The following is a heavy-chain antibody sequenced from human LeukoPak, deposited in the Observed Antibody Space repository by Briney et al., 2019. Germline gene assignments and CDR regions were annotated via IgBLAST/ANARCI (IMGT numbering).Heavy chain of an antibody. V-gene: IGHV4-59*01. CDR3: AREDSGTYPGAVFYY. CDR1: GGSISSYY. Sequence: PSETLSLTCTVSGGSISSYYWSWIRQPPGKGLEWIGYIYYSGSTNYNPSLKSRVTISVDTSKNQFSLKLRSVTAADTAVYYCAREDSGTYPGAVFYYWGQGTLVTVSS. D-gene: IGHD1-26*01. J-gene: IGHJ4*02. CDR2: IYYSGST.